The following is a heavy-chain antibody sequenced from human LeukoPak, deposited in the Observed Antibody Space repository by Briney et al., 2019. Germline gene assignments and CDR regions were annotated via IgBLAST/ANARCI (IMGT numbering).Heavy chain of an antibody. V-gene: IGHV4-34*01. CDR3: ARDNFPLGGAAGPPDY. D-gene: IGHD3-16*01. J-gene: IGHJ4*02. CDR2: INHSGST. CDR1: GGSFSGYY. Sequence: PSETLSLTCAVYGGSFSGYYWSWIRQPPGKGLEWIGEINHSGSTNYNPSLKSRVTISVDTSKNQFSLKLSSVTAADTAVYYCARDNFPLGGAAGPPDYWGQGTLVTVSS.